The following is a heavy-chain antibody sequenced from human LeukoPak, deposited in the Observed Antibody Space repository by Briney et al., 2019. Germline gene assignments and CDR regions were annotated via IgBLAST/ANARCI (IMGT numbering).Heavy chain of an antibody. V-gene: IGHV3-30-3*01. J-gene: IGHJ4*02. CDR3: ARDVNYSSGCY. Sequence: GGSLRLSCAASGFTFSSYAMHWVRQAPGKGLEWVAVISYDGSNKYYADSVKGRFTISRDNSKNTLYLQMNSLRAEDTAVYYCARDVNYSSGCYWGQGTLVTDSS. CDR2: ISYDGSNK. CDR1: GFTFSSYA. D-gene: IGHD6-19*01.